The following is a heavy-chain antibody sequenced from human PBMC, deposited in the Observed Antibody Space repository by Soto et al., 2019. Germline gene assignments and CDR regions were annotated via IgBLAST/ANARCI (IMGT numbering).Heavy chain of an antibody. J-gene: IGHJ6*03. CDR3: ARKGAAASYAHYYMDV. V-gene: IGHV4-59*01. CDR1: GGSISPYY. CDR2: VYYSGNT. D-gene: IGHD6-13*01. Sequence: SETLSLTCTVSGGSISPYYWSWIRQPPGKGLEWIGYVYYSGNTNYNPSLESRVTISVDTSRNQFSLNLTSATAADTAVYYCARKGAAASYAHYYMDVWXRGTTVTVSS.